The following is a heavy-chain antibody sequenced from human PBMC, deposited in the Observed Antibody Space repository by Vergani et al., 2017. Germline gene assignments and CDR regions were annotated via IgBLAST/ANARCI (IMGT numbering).Heavy chain of an antibody. CDR1: GGSISSGDYY. D-gene: IGHD1-26*01. CDR3: ARDGIGYSGSYYVFYYYMDV. V-gene: IGHV4-30-4*01. Sequence: QVQLQESGPGLVKPSQTLSLTCTVSGGSISSGDYYWSWIRQPPGKGLEWIGYIYYSGRTYYNPSLKSRVTISVDTSKNQFSLKLSSVTAADTAVYYCARDGIGYSGSYYVFYYYMDVWGKGTTVTVSS. CDR2: IYYSGRT. J-gene: IGHJ6*03.